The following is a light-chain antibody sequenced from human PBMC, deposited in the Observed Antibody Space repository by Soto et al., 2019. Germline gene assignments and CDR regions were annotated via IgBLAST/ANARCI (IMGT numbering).Light chain of an antibody. Sequence: DIQMTQSPSSLSASVGDRVTITCRASQSITGYLNWYQQKPGKAPKLLIYAASSLQSGVPSRFSGSGSGTDFTLTISSLQPEDFSTYYCQNSYCILTPFGQLTRLEIK. CDR3: QNSYCILTP. J-gene: IGKJ5*01. CDR2: AAS. CDR1: QSITGY. V-gene: IGKV1-39*01.